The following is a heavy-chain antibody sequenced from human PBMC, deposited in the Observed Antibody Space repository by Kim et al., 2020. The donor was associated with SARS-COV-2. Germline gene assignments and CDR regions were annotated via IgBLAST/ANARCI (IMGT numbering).Heavy chain of an antibody. Sequence: ASVKVSCKASGYTFTGYYMHWVRQAPGQGLEWMGWINPNSGGTNYAQKFQGRVTMTRDTSISTAYMELSRLRSDDTAVYYCARDDGGYSSSWYWGYYYGMDVWGQGTTVTVSS. J-gene: IGHJ6*02. CDR2: INPNSGGT. V-gene: IGHV1-2*02. CDR3: ARDDGGYSSSWYWGYYYGMDV. CDR1: GYTFTGYY. D-gene: IGHD6-13*01.